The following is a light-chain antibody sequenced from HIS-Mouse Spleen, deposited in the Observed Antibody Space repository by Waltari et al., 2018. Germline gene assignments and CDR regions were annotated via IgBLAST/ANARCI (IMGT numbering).Light chain of an antibody. J-gene: IGLJ3*02. V-gene: IGLV2-23*01. CDR3: CSYAGSSTWV. CDR2: EGS. CDR1: SSDVGSYNL. Sequence: QSALTQPASVSGSPGQSITISCTGTSSDVGSYNLVSWYQQHPGKAPKRMIYEGSKRPSGDSNRFSGSKSGNTASLTISGLQAEDEADYYCCSYAGSSTWVFGGGTKLTVL.